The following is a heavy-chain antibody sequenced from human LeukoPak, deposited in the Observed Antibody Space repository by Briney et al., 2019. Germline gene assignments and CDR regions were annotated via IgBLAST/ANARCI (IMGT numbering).Heavy chain of an antibody. J-gene: IGHJ4*02. CDR1: GFTFSSSW. CDR3: AREAGGSSH. Sequence: PGGSLRLSCSASGFTFSSSWMTWVRQAPGKGLEWVANIKQDGSEQYTADSLKGRFTISRDNDKKLVFLQMNSLRVDDTAVYYCAREAGGSSHWGQGTLVTVSS. CDR2: IKQDGSEQ. D-gene: IGHD2-2*01. V-gene: IGHV3-7*01.